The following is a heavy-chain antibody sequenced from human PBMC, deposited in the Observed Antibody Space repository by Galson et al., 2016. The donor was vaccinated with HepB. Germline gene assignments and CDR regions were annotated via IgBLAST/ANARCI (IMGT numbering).Heavy chain of an antibody. CDR2: ISYDGSNK. J-gene: IGHJ4*02. V-gene: IGHV3-30*04. Sequence: SLRLSCAASGFTFSNSAMHWVRQAPGRGLEWVATISYDGSNKYYADSVKGRFTISRDNSKNTLYLQMNSLRAEDTAVYYCARGRAGPVDYWGQGTLVTVSS. D-gene: IGHD3-10*01. CDR3: ARGRAGPVDY. CDR1: GFTFSNSA.